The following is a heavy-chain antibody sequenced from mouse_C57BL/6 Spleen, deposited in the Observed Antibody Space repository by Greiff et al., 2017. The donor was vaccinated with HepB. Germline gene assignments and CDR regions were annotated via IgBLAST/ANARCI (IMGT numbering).Heavy chain of an antibody. V-gene: IGHV5-4*01. J-gene: IGHJ3*01. CDR3: AREELRFAY. CDR1: GFTFSSYA. Sequence: EVHLVESGGGLVKPGGSLKLSCAASGFTFSSYAMSWVRQTPEKRLEWVATISDGGSYTYYPDNVKGRFTISRDNAKNNLYLQMSHLKSEDTAMYYCAREELRFAYWGQGTLVTVSA. CDR2: ISDGGSYT. D-gene: IGHD2-1*01.